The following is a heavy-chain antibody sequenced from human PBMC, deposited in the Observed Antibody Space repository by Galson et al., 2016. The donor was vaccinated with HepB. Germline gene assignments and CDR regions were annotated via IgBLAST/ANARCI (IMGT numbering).Heavy chain of an antibody. CDR1: GFTVSSNY. CDR2: ISGSGDST. J-gene: IGHJ5*02. D-gene: IGHD3-22*01. CDR3: AKEKYSSDPCNWFDP. Sequence: SLRLSCAASGFTVSSNYMSWVRQAPGKGLEWVSGISGSGDSTYYADSVKGLFTISRDNSKNTLYLQMNRLSAEDTAVYYCAKEKYSSDPCNWFDPWGQGTLVTVSS. V-gene: IGHV3-23*01.